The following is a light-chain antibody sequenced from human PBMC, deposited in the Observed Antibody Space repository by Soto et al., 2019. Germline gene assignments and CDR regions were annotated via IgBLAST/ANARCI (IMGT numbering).Light chain of an antibody. CDR1: SSDVGSYNL. CDR3: SSYAGRRYVTYV. V-gene: IGLV2-23*01. Sequence: QSVLTQPASVSGSPEQSITISRTGTSSDVGSYNLVSWYQQYPGKAPKLIIYEGSERPSGVSNRFSGSKSGNTASLTISGLQAEDEADYYCSSYAGRRYVTYVFGTGTKDTV. CDR2: EGS. J-gene: IGLJ1*01.